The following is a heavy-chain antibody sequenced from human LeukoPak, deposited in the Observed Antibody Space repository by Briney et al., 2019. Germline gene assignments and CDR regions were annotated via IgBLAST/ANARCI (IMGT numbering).Heavy chain of an antibody. V-gene: IGHV4-4*07. CDR1: GGSISSYY. Sequence: KPSETLSLTCTVSGGSISSYYWSWIRQPAGKGLEWIGRIYTSGSTNYNPSLKSRVTMSVDTSKNQFSLKLSSVTAADTAVYYCASDVVLPRDYGSGPHYFDYWGQGTLVTVSS. J-gene: IGHJ4*02. CDR3: ASDVVLPRDYGSGPHYFDY. D-gene: IGHD3-10*01. CDR2: IYTSGST.